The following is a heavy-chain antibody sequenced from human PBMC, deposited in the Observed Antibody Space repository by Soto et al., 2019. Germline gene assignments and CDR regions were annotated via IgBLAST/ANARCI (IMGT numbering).Heavy chain of an antibody. J-gene: IGHJ6*01. CDR1: GGTYSSYA. CDR2: IIPIFGTA. V-gene: IGHV1-69*13. CDR3: ARVSFYYDSNERSYYYYNGMDV. D-gene: IGHD3-22*01. Sequence: FSVKVSRKASGGTYSSYAISWVRQAPGQGLEWMGGIIPIFGTANYAQKFQGRVTITADESTSTAYMELSRLRSEDTAVYYCARVSFYYDSNERSYYYYNGMDVWGQGTTVTVSS.